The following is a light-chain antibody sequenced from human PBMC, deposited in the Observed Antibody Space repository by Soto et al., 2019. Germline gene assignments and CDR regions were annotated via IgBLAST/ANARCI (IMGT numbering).Light chain of an antibody. CDR1: QSVSSY. J-gene: IGKJ2*01. CDR2: DAS. Sequence: EIVLTQSPATLSLSPGERATLSCRASQSVSSYLAWYQQKPGQAPRLLIYDASNRAPGIPARFSGSGSGTHSTLTISSLEPEDFAVYYCQQRRNWPPYTFGQGTKLEIK. CDR3: QQRRNWPPYT. V-gene: IGKV3-11*01.